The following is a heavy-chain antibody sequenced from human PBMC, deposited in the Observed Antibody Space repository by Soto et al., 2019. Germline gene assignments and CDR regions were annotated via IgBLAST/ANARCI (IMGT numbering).Heavy chain of an antibody. CDR2: IVLGNGNT. Sequence: GASVKVSCRASGFTFSSSAVQWVRQARGQRLEWIGWIVLGNGNTNYAQKFQERVTITRDMSTSTAYMEVRSLTSEDTAVYYCATRIGNIGWYWLDTWGQGTLVTVS. J-gene: IGHJ5*02. D-gene: IGHD6-19*01. V-gene: IGHV1-58*01. CDR3: ATRIGNIGWYWLDT. CDR1: GFTFSSSA.